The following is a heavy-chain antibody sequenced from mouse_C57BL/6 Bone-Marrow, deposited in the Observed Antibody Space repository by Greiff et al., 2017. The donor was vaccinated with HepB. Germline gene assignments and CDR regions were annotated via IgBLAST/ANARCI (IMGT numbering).Heavy chain of an antibody. J-gene: IGHJ1*03. CDR2: IDPSDSYT. D-gene: IGHD1-1*01. CDR3: ARDYYGSRGYFDV. Sequence: LQESGAELVKPGASVKLSCKASGYTFTSYWMQWVKQRPGQGLEWIGEIDPSDSYTNYNQKFKGKATLTVDTSSSTAYMQLSSLTSEDSAVYYCARDYYGSRGYFDVWGTGTTVTVSS. V-gene: IGHV1-50*01. CDR1: GYTFTSYW.